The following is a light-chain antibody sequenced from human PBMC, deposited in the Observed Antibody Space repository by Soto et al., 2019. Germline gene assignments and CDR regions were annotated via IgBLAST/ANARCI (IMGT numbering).Light chain of an antibody. CDR3: CSYAGSSSVL. CDR2: EGS. Sequence: QPVLTQPASVSGSPGQSLTIFCTGTSRDVGTYTLVSWYQQYPGKAPKLIIYEGSKRPSGVSNRFSASKTGRTASLTISGLQPEDEADYYCCSYAGSSSVLFGGGTKVTVL. CDR1: SRDVGTYTL. V-gene: IGLV2-23*03. J-gene: IGLJ2*01.